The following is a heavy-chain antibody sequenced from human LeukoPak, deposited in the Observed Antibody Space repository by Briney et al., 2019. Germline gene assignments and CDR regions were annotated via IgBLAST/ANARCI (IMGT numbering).Heavy chain of an antibody. J-gene: IGHJ4*02. D-gene: IGHD2-15*01. CDR1: GGSFSGYY. CDR3: ARHMICGGGNCYGAALDY. Sequence: PSETLSLTCAVYGGSFSGYYWSWIRQPPGKGLEWIGEINHSGSTNYDPSLKSRVTISVDTSKNQFSLKLSSVTAADTAVYYCARHMICGGGNCYGAALDYWGQGTLVTVSS. V-gene: IGHV4-34*01. CDR2: INHSGST.